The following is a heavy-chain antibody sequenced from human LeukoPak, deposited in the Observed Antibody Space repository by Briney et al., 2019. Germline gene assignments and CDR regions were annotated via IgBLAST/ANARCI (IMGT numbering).Heavy chain of an antibody. V-gene: IGHV1-46*01. Sequence: ASVKVSCKASGYTFTGYYMHWVRQAPGQGLEWMGIINPATDTTSYAQNFQGRVTMTRDTSTSTVYVELSSLRSEDTAVYYCARDSRYYGSGSYYTATDYWGQGTLVTVSS. J-gene: IGHJ4*02. CDR3: ARDSRYYGSGSYYTATDY. CDR1: GYTFTGYY. CDR2: INPATDTT. D-gene: IGHD3-10*01.